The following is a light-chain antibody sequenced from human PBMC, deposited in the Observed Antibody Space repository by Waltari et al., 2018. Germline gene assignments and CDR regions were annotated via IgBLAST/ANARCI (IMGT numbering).Light chain of an antibody. CDR2: NKN. J-gene: IGLJ3*02. V-gene: IGLV1-44*01. CDR1: SSNIGRNT. CDR3: AAWDDSLNGHWV. Sequence: QSVLTQPPSASGTPGPRVTISCSGHSSNIGRNTVNWYQQLPGTAPKLLIYNKNQRPSGVPDRFSGSKSSTSASLGISGLQSEDEADYYCAAWDDSLNGHWVFGGGTKLTVL.